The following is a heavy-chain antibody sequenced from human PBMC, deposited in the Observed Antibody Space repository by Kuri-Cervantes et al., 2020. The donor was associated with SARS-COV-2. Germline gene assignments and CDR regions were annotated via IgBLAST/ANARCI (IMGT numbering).Heavy chain of an antibody. CDR1: GGSFSGYY. CDR2: INHSGST. Sequence: ESLQISCAVYGGSFSGYYWSCIRQPPGKGLGWIGEINHSGSTNYNPSLKSRVTISVDTSKNQFSLKLSSVTAADTAVYYCARHSFLGPRGYYDSSGYLGSALDIWGQGTMVTVSS. D-gene: IGHD3-22*01. CDR3: ARHSFLGPRGYYDSSGYLGSALDI. J-gene: IGHJ3*02. V-gene: IGHV4-34*01.